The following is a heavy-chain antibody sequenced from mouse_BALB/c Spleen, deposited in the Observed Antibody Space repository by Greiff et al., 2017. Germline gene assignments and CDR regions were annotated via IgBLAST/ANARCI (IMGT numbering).Heavy chain of an antibody. CDR3: ARNPNWDVFDY. CDR1: GYAFTNYL. Sequence: VQLVESGAELVRPGTSVKVSCKASGYAFTNYLIEWVKQRPGQGLEWIGVINPGSGGTNYNEKFKGKATLTADKSSSTAYMQLSSLTSDDSAVYFCARNPNWDVFDYWGQGTTLTVSS. D-gene: IGHD4-1*01. J-gene: IGHJ2*01. V-gene: IGHV1-54*01. CDR2: INPGSGGT.